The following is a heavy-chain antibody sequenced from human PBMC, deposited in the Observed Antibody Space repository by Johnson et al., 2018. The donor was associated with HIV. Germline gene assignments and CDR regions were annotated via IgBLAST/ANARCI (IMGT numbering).Heavy chain of an antibody. CDR2: IKSKTDGGTT. J-gene: IGHJ3*02. D-gene: IGHD2-21*02. V-gene: IGHV3-15*01. CDR3: TPADWGGDCYEPEAVDI. CDR1: GFTFSNAW. Sequence: VQLVESGGGLVKPGGSLRLSCAASGFTFSNAWMSWVRQAPGKGLEWVGRIKSKTDGGTTDYAAPVKGRFTISRDDSKNTRYLQMNSLKTEDTAVYYCTPADWGGDCYEPEAVDIWGQGTMVTVSS.